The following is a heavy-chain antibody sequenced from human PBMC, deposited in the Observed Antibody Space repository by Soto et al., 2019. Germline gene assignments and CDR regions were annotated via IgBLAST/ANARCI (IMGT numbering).Heavy chain of an antibody. CDR1: GGTFSSYA. CDR2: IIPIFGTA. J-gene: IGHJ4*02. Sequence: SVKVSCKASGGTFSSYAISWVRQAPGQGLEWMGGIIPIFGTANYAQKFQGRVTITADKSTSTAYMELSSLRSEAGAVYYCARGGRQQLIPTPISYKIDYWGQGTLVTVSS. V-gene: IGHV1-69*06. D-gene: IGHD6-13*01. CDR3: ARGGRQQLIPTPISYKIDY.